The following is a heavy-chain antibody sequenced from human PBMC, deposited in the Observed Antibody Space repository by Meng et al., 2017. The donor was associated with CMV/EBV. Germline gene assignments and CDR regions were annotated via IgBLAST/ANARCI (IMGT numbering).Heavy chain of an antibody. J-gene: IGHJ6*02. CDR3: AKDLPYSYGYGMDV. Sequence: LKISCAASGFTFDDYAMHWVRQAPGKGLEWVSGISWNSGSIGYADSVKGRFTISRDNAKNSLYLQMNSLRAEDTALYYCAKDLPYSYGYGMDVWGQGTTVTVSS. V-gene: IGHV3-9*01. D-gene: IGHD5-18*01. CDR1: GFTFDDYA. CDR2: ISWNSGSI.